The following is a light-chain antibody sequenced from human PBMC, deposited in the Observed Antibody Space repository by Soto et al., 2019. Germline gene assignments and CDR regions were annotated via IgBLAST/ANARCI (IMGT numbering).Light chain of an antibody. CDR3: QQYGSSPWT. CDR1: QSVSSSY. J-gene: IGKJ1*01. CDR2: GVS. V-gene: IGKV3-20*01. Sequence: ETVLTQAPGTLSLSPGERATLSCRASQSVSSSYLAWYQQRPGQAPRLLIYGVSSRATGIPDRFSGSGSGTAFTLTISRLEPEDFAVYYCQQYGSSPWTFGQGTKVDIQ.